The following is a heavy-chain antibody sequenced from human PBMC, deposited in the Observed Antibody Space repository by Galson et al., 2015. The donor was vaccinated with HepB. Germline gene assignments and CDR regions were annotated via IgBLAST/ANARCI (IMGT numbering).Heavy chain of an antibody. CDR1: GFTFSNYG. V-gene: IGHV3-30*18. CDR3: SKGGPGRITMMINISSGFDP. CDR2: ISYDGSFK. Sequence: SLRLSCAASGFTFSNYGIHWVRQAPGKGLEWMAVISYDGSFKYYAESVRGRFTVSRDPSRSKLYLQMDSLRPEDTAVYYCSKGGPGRITMMINISSGFDPWRQGTLVTVSS. J-gene: IGHJ5*02. D-gene: IGHD3-22*01.